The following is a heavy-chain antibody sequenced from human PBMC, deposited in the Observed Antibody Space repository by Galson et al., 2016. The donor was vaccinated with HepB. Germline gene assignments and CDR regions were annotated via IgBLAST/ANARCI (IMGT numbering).Heavy chain of an antibody. CDR2: ISGSSTYI. CDR3: ARDYRADPSYYFAY. J-gene: IGHJ4*02. CDR1: GFTFSDYF. V-gene: IGHV3-11*06. D-gene: IGHD2-2*01. Sequence: SLRLSCAASGFTFSDYFMSWIRQTPGKGLEWVSYISGSSTYINYADSVKGRFTISRDNAKNSLYLQMNSLGVEDTAVYYCARDYRADPSYYFAYWGQGALVTVSS.